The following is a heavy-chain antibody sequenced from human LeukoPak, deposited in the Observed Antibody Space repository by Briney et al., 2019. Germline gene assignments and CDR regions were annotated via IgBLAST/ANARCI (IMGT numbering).Heavy chain of an antibody. J-gene: IGHJ4*02. Sequence: GRSLRLSCAASGFTFSSYGMHWVRQAPGKGLEWVAVISYDGSNKYYADSVKGRFTISRDNSKNTLYLQMNSLRAEDTAVYYCAKDFGWIQLWFFDYWGQGTLVTVSS. CDR3: AKDFGWIQLWFFDY. V-gene: IGHV3-30*18. CDR2: ISYDGSNK. D-gene: IGHD5-18*01. CDR1: GFTFSSYG.